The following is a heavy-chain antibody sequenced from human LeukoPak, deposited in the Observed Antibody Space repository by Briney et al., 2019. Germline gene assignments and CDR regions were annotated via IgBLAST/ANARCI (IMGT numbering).Heavy chain of an antibody. Sequence: GGSLRLSCVASGFTFTSVWMSWVRQVPGKGLEWVATINPDGNKKGLADSVRGRFTISRDDAENSLYLQMNSLRVEDTAVYYCARDFAYKKFDYWGLGTLVTVSS. CDR1: GFTFTSVW. V-gene: IGHV3-7*03. J-gene: IGHJ4*02. CDR2: INPDGNKK. CDR3: ARDFAYKKFDY. D-gene: IGHD2-21*01.